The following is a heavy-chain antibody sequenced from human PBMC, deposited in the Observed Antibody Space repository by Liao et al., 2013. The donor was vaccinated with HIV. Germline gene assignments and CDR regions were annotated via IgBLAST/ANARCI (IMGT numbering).Heavy chain of an antibody. CDR3: ARGTAPVGYTSSHFDY. D-gene: IGHD6-13*01. V-gene: IGHV4-4*07. J-gene: IGHJ4*02. CDR2: VQFSGSS. Sequence: QLQLQESGPGLVRPSETLSLTCTVSGASVRSYYWSWIRQPAGKGLEWIGRVQFSGSSDYNAALKSRVTMSVDTSRNQFSLRLSSVTAADTAVYFCARGTAPVGYTSSHFDYWGQGTLVTVSS. CDR1: GASVRSYY.